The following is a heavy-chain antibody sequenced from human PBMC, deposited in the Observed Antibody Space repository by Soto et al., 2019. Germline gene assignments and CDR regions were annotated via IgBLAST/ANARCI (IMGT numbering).Heavy chain of an antibody. D-gene: IGHD6-13*01. J-gene: IGHJ4*02. Sequence: VPLVESGGGLVQPGGSLRLSCEASGFTFSSRWMTWVRQGPGKGLEWVANIKQDENGKDYVDAVKGRFTISRDNAKNSLYLQMNSLRAEDTAVYYCATPDGPAAAGLVLDFWGQGTLVTVSS. CDR1: GFTFSSRW. V-gene: IGHV3-7*02. CDR3: ATPDGPAAAGLVLDF. CDR2: IKQDENGK.